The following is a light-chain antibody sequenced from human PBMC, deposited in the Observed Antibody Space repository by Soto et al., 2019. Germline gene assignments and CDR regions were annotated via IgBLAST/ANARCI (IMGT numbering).Light chain of an antibody. CDR3: QQRSNWLT. Sequence: EIVLTQSPATLSLSPGERATLSCRASQSVSSYLAWYQQKPGQAPRLLIYDASSRATGIPARFSGSGSGTDFTLTSSSLEPEDFAVYYCQQRSNWLTFGGGTKVE. J-gene: IGKJ4*01. V-gene: IGKV3-11*01. CDR1: QSVSSY. CDR2: DAS.